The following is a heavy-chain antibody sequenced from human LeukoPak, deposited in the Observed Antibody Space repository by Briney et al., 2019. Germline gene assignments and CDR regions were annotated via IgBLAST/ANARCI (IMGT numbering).Heavy chain of an antibody. V-gene: IGHV1-69*13. J-gene: IGHJ4*02. D-gene: IGHD6-13*01. CDR3: ARDARIAAAGFDY. CDR2: IIPIFGTA. CDR1: GGTFSSYA. Sequence: ASVTVSCKASGGTFSSYAISWVRQAPGQGLEWMGGIIPIFGTANYAQKFQGRVTITADESTSTAYMELSSLRSEDTAVYYCARDARIAAAGFDYWGQGTLVTVSS.